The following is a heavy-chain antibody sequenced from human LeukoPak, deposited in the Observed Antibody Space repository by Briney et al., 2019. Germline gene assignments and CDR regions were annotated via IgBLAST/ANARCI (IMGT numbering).Heavy chain of an antibody. CDR1: GFTFSSYS. Sequence: GGSLRLSCAASGFTFSSYSMNWVRQAPGKGLEWVSSISSSSSYIYYAYSVKGRFTISRDNAKNSLYLQMNSLRAEDTAVYYCARDHREVAGLFDYWGQGTLVTVSS. CDR3: ARDHREVAGLFDY. CDR2: ISSSSSYI. V-gene: IGHV3-21*01. D-gene: IGHD6-19*01. J-gene: IGHJ4*02.